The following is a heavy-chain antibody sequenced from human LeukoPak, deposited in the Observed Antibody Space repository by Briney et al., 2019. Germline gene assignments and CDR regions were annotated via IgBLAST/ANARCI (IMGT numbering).Heavy chain of an antibody. D-gene: IGHD3-3*01. CDR1: GGTFSSYA. CDR2: IIPIFGTA. V-gene: IGHV1-69*01. Sequence: ASVKVSCKASGGTFSSYAISWVRQAPGQGLEWMGGIIPIFGTANYAQKFQGRVTITADESTSTAYMELSSLRSEDTAVYYCATPSIFGVVIKEFGYWGQGTLVTVSS. J-gene: IGHJ4*02. CDR3: ATPSIFGVVIKEFGY.